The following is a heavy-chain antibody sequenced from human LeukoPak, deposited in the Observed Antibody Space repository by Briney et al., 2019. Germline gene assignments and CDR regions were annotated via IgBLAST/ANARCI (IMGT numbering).Heavy chain of an antibody. CDR2: MNPNSGNT. CDR3: ARGGIEVGPLGFDY. Sequence: ASVKVSCKASGYTFTSYDINWVRQATGQGLEWMGWMNPNSGNTGYAQKFQGRVTMTRNTSISTAYMELSSLRSEDTAVYYCARGGIEVGPLGFDYWGQGTLVTVSS. D-gene: IGHD1-26*01. J-gene: IGHJ4*02. V-gene: IGHV1-8*01. CDR1: GYTFTSYD.